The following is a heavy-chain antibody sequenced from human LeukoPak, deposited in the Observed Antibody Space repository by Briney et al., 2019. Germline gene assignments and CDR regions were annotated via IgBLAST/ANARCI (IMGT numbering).Heavy chain of an antibody. J-gene: IGHJ3*02. CDR2: ISSSSSYI. CDR1: GFTFSSYS. D-gene: IGHD2-15*01. V-gene: IGHV3-21*01. Sequence: GGSLRLSCAASGFTFSSYSMNWVRQAPGKGLEWVSSISSSSSYIYYADTVKGRFTISRDNAKNSLYLQMNSLRAEDTAVYYCARDLVGMGRAFDIWGQGTMVTVSS. CDR3: ARDLVGMGRAFDI.